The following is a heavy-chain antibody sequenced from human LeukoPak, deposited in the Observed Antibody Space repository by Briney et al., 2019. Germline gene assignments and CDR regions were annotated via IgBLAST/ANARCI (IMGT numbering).Heavy chain of an antibody. J-gene: IGHJ4*02. V-gene: IGHV3-21*01. Sequence: GGSLRLSCAASGFTFSSYSMNWVRQAPGKGLEWVSSISSSSSYIYYADSVKGRFTISRDNAKNSLYLQMNSLSAEDTAVYYCARARWIQLWSYYFDYWGQGTLVTVSS. CDR3: ARARWIQLWSYYFDY. CDR1: GFTFSSYS. CDR2: ISSSSSYI. D-gene: IGHD5-18*01.